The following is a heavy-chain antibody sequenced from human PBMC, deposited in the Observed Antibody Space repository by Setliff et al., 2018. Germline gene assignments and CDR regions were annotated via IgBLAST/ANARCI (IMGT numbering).Heavy chain of an antibody. CDR2: TYYGGST. J-gene: IGHJ4*02. CDR3: ARAPRYFDPPGSYFDF. V-gene: IGHV4-39*07. D-gene: IGHD3-22*01. Sequence: PSETLSLTCTVSGASLSSGTYYWGWIRQPPGKGLEWIGSTYYGGSTSYNPSLKSRVDISVDTSNSQFSLKLASVTAADTAVYYCARAPRYFDPPGSYFDFWGQGTLVTVSS. CDR1: GASLSSGTYY.